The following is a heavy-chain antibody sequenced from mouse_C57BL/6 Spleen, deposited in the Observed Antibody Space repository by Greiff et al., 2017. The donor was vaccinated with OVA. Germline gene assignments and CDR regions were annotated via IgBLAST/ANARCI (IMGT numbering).Heavy chain of an antibody. CDR2: INYDGSST. CDR3: AREHYSNYAMDY. J-gene: IGHJ4*01. D-gene: IGHD2-5*01. CDR1: GFTFSDYY. Sequence: EVMLVESEGGLVQPGSSMKLSCTASGFTFSDYYMAWVRQVPEKGLEWVANINYDGSSTYYLDSLKSRFIISRDNAKNILYLQMSSLKSEDTATYYCAREHYSNYAMDYWGQGTSVTVSS. V-gene: IGHV5-16*01.